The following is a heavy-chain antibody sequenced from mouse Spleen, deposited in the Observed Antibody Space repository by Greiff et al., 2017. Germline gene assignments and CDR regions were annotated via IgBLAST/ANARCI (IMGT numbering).Heavy chain of an antibody. CDR1: GYAFSSYW. Sequence: QVQLQQSGAELVKPGASVKISCKASGYAFSSYWMNWVKQRPGKGLEWIGQIYPGDGDTNYNGKFKGKATLTADKSSSTAYMQLSSLTSEDSSVFFGARMAGILYYFDYWGQGTTLTVSS. J-gene: IGHJ2*01. D-gene: IGHD4-1*01. CDR2: IYPGDGDT. CDR3: ARMAGILYYFDY. V-gene: IGHV1-80*01.